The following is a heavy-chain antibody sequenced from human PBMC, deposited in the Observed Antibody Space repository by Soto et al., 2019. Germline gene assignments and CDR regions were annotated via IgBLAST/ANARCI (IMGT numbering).Heavy chain of an antibody. CDR2: IRSKAYGGTT. Sequence: GGSLRLSCTASGFTFGDYAMSWVRQAPGKGLEWVGFIRSKAYGGTTEYAASVKGRFTISRDDSKSIAYLQMNSLKTEDTALYYCTRGTRRFYGMHVWDQGTTVTVSS. V-gene: IGHV3-49*04. D-gene: IGHD3-16*01. CDR3: TRGTRRFYGMHV. CDR1: GFTFGDYA. J-gene: IGHJ6*02.